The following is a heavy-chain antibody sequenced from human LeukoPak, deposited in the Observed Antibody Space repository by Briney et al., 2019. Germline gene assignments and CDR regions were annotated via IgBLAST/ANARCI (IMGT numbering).Heavy chain of an antibody. CDR3: ARDRNVVGADFDY. CDR1: GFIFDNFA. CDR2: VSFDGTNN. V-gene: IGHV3-30*04. D-gene: IGHD2-15*01. Sequence: GRSLRLSCAASGFIFDNFAIHWVRQAPGKGLEWVSIVSFDGTNNFYADSVKGRFTVSRDNSKNTVYLHMNSLRPDDTAVYFCARDRNVVGADFDYWGPGTLVTVSS. J-gene: IGHJ4*02.